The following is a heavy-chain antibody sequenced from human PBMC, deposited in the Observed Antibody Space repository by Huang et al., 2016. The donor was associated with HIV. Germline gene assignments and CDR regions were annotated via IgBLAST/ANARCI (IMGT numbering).Heavy chain of an antibody. CDR2: MRSDGSNE. V-gene: IGHV3-30*02. CDR3: ARAVDGFNAKGFYMDV. J-gene: IGHJ6*03. CDR1: GFIFGYFG. D-gene: IGHD5-12*01. Sequence: QVQLVESGGGVVQPGGSLRLSCGASGFIFGYFGMDWVRQVPGKGLEWVALMRSDGSNEYNGESVKGRFSISRDNFENMVYLQMNSLGDGDTAIYYCARAVDGFNAKGFYMDVWGKGTAVIVSS.